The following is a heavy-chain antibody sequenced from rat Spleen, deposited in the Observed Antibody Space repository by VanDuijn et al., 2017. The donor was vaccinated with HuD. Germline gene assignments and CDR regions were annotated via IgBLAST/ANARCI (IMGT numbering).Heavy chain of an antibody. J-gene: IGHJ2*01. CDR1: GFNFNDYW. CDR2: VNKDSSTI. V-gene: IGHV4-2*01. Sequence: EVKLVESGGGLVQPGRSLKLSCAASGFNFNDYWMGWVRQAPGKGLEWIGEVNKDSSTIKFIPSLKDKFTISRDNAQNTLYLQMNKLGSEDTAIYYCATEGFGVRDWGQGVMVTVSS. D-gene: IGHD4-3*01. CDR3: ATEGFGVRD.